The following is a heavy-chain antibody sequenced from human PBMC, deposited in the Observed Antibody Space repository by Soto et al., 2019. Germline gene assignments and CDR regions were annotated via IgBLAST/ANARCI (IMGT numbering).Heavy chain of an antibody. J-gene: IGHJ4*02. CDR2: IIPIFGTA. CDR3: ARALLVRYQLLAFDY. CDR1: GGTFSSYA. Sequence: QVQLVQSGAEVKKPGSSVKVSCKASGGTFSSYAISWVRQAPGQGLEWMGGIIPIFGTANYAQKFQGRVRITVDESTSTAYMELSSLRSEDTAVYYCARALLVRYQLLAFDYWGQGTLVTVSS. V-gene: IGHV1-69*01. D-gene: IGHD2-2*01.